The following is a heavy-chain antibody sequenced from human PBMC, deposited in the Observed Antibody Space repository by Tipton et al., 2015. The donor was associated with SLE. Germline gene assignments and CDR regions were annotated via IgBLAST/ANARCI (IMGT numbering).Heavy chain of an antibody. CDR2: ISHSGNT. J-gene: IGHJ6*02. D-gene: IGHD2-15*01. Sequence: TLSLTCTVSGGSISSHYWSWIRQPPGKGLEWMGYISHSGNTHYNPSLKSRVTISVDRSKNQFSLKLSSVTAADTAVYYCARGDCSGGSCYSNYYYYGMYVWGQGTTVTVSS. CDR1: GGSISSHY. V-gene: IGHV4-59*11. CDR3: ARGDCSGGSCYSNYYYYGMYV.